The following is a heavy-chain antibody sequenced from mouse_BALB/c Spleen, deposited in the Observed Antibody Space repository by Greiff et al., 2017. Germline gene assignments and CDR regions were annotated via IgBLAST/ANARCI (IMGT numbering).Heavy chain of an antibody. CDR3: ARDRTTVVARYAMDY. D-gene: IGHD1-1*01. Sequence: VMLVESGPGLVAPSQSLSITCTVSGFSLTSYGVHWVRQPPGKGLEWLGVIWAGGSTNYNSALMSRLSISKDNSKSQVFLKMNSLQTDDTAMYYCARDRTTVVARYAMDYWGQGTSVTVSS. V-gene: IGHV2-9*02. CDR2: IWAGGST. J-gene: IGHJ4*01. CDR1: GFSLTSYG.